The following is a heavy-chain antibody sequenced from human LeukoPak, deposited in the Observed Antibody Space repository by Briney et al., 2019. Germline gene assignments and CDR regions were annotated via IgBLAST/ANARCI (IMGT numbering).Heavy chain of an antibody. V-gene: IGHV4-39*07. CDR3: ARFGSRIQTVASFGFDS. D-gene: IGHD3-10*01. CDR1: GDSIYNSDYY. CDR2: ICYGGST. Sequence: PSETLSLICTVSGDSIYNSDYYWRWIRQPPGKGLGWIGIICYGGSTYYKPSFESRVTVSIATSKSQSSLNLRSVTAADTAVYYCARFGSRIQTVASFGFDSWGQGILVLVSS. J-gene: IGHJ4*02.